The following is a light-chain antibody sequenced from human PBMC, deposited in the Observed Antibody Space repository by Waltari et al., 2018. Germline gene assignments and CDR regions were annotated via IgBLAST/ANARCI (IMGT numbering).Light chain of an antibody. Sequence: SYELSQPPSESVSPGQTAVISSSGEELGNTYVWWYQQKPGQSPVLVLYQDDKRPSGIPERFSGSNAGSRATLIIVGTQPMDEADYYCQAWDRTTVVFGGGTKLTVL. CDR1: ELGNTY. CDR3: QAWDRTTVV. CDR2: QDD. V-gene: IGLV3-1*01. J-gene: IGLJ2*01.